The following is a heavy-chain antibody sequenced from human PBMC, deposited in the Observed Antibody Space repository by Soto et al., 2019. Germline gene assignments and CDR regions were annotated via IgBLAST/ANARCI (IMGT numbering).Heavy chain of an antibody. CDR1: GGTFSSYT. CDR3: AFAYSGSSPLDY. Sequence: GASVKVSCKASGGTFSSYTISWVRQAPGQGLEWMGRIIPILGIANYAQKFQGRVTITADKSTSTAYMELSSLRSEDTAVYYCAFAYSGSSPLDYWGQGTLVTVSS. D-gene: IGHD1-26*01. J-gene: IGHJ4*02. CDR2: IIPILGIA. V-gene: IGHV1-69*02.